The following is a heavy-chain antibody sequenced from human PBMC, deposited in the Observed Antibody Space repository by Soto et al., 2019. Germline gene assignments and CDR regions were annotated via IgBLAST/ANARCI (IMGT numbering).Heavy chain of an antibody. CDR3: AHRVLRTVFGLVTTTAIYFDF. CDR1: GFSLTTSGVG. J-gene: IGHJ4*02. V-gene: IGHV2-5*02. Sequence: QITLTESGPTVVKPTETLTLTCTFSGFSLTTSGVGVGWFRQSPGQDPEWLALIYWDDDKRYSTSLKSRLTSTKDTSKNQVVLTMANVDPADTANYYCAHRVLRTVFGLVTTTAIYFDFWGQGTPVVVSS. D-gene: IGHD3-3*01. CDR2: IYWDDDK.